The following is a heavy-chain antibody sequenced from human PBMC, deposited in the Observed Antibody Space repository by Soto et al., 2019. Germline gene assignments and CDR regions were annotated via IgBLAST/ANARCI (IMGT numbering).Heavy chain of an antibody. V-gene: IGHV4-30-4*01. Sequence: SETLSLTCAVSGGSISSGDYYWSWIRQPPGKGLEWIGYIYYSGSTYYNPSLKSRVTISVDTSKNQFSLKLSSVTAADTAVYYGASPKIAFYNWFDPWGQGTLVTVPS. CDR3: ASPKIAFYNWFDP. J-gene: IGHJ5*02. CDR1: GGSISSGDYY. CDR2: IYYSGST. D-gene: IGHD3-3*02.